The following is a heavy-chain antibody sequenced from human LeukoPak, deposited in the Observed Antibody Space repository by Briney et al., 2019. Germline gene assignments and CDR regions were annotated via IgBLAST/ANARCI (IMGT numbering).Heavy chain of an antibody. CDR1: GVSISSYY. J-gene: IGHJ4*02. D-gene: IGHD2-15*01. Sequence: PSETLSLTCTVSGVSISSYYWSWIRQPAGKGLEWIGSMYHSGNTYYNPSLKSRVIISVDTSKNQFSLKLSSVTAADTAVYYCARHAMVAAPIDYWGQGTLVTVSS. CDR2: MYHSGNT. CDR3: ARHAMVAAPIDY. V-gene: IGHV4-59*05.